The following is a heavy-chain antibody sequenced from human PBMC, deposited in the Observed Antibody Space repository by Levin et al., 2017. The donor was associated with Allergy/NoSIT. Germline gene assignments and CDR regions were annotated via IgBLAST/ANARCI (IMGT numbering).Heavy chain of an antibody. J-gene: IGHJ4*02. D-gene: IGHD4-17*01. CDR2: ISYDGSNK. CDR3: AKDLRTAHFDY. Sequence: PGGSLRLSCAASGFTFSSYGMHWVRQAPGKGLEWVAVISYDGSNKYYADSVKGRFTISRDNSKNTLYLQMNSLRAEDTAVYYCAKDLRTAHFDYWGQGTLVTVSS. V-gene: IGHV3-30*18. CDR1: GFTFSSYG.